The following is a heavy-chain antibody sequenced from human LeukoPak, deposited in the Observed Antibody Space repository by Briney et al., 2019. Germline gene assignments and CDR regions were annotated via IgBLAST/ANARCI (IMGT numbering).Heavy chain of an antibody. CDR1: GGSFSGYY. J-gene: IGHJ4*02. V-gene: IGHV4-34*01. CDR3: ASQGETVVVPAAQSYYFGY. D-gene: IGHD2-2*01. CDR2: INHSGST. Sequence: PSETLSLTCAVYGGSFSGYYWSWIRQPPGKGLEWIGEINHSGSTNYNPSLKSRVTISVDTSKNQFSLKLSSVTAADTAVYYCASQGETVVVPAAQSYYFGYWAQGTLVTVSS.